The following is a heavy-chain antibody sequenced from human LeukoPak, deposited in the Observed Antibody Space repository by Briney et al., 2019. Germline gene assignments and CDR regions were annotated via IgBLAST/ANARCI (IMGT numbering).Heavy chain of an antibody. CDR2: ISAYNGNT. CDR1: GYTFTSYG. J-gene: IGHJ3*02. D-gene: IGHD3-3*01. CDR3: ARDQSPPITIFGVVTLGAFDI. Sequence: ASVKVSCKASGYTFTSYGISWVRQAPGQGLEWMGWISAYNGNTNYAQKLQGRVTMTTDTSTSTAYMELRSLRSDDTAVYYCARDQSPPITIFGVVTLGAFDIWGQGTMVTVSS. V-gene: IGHV1-18*01.